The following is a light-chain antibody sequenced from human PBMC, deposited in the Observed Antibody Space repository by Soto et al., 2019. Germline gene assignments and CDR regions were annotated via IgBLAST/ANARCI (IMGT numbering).Light chain of an antibody. CDR1: QSVSSSY. J-gene: IGKJ1*01. CDR2: GAS. Sequence: EIVMTQSPATLSVSPGEGATLSCRASQSVSSSYLAWYQQKPGQAPRLLIYGASTRATGIPARFSGSGSGTEFTLTISSLQSEDFAVYYCQQYNNWPQAFGQGTKVDIK. CDR3: QQYNNWPQA. V-gene: IGKV3-15*01.